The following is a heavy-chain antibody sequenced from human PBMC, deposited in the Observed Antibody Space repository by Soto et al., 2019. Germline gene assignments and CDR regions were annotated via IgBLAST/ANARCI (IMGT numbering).Heavy chain of an antibody. V-gene: IGHV3-23*01. J-gene: IGHJ6*02. D-gene: IGHD2-21*01. CDR3: AKVRASYLSASYFYCGLVV. CDR1: GFTFSHYV. Sequence: GGSLRLSCAASGFTFSHYVLSWVRQAPGGGLEWVSSISGSGSSVYLADSVRGRFAMSRDLSTNTVSLQMNSLTVEDTAIYYCAKVRASYLSASYFYCGLVVWGQGTTVTVSS. CDR2: ISGSGSSV.